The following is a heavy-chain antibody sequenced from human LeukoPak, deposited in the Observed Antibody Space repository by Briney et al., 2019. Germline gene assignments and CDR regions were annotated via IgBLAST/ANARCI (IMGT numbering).Heavy chain of an antibody. D-gene: IGHD1-26*01. CDR2: LRGDGET. CDR1: GLSFTSFA. V-gene: IGHV3-23*01. Sequence: PGGSLRLSCAASGLSFTSFAMSWVRQAPARGPEWVSSLRGDGETFYADSVRGRFTLSRDDSRNTVYLQLNNLRVEDTAIYYCARESGCSGADPVRWGRAPQATVSS. J-gene: IGHJ4*02. CDR3: ARESGCSGADPVR.